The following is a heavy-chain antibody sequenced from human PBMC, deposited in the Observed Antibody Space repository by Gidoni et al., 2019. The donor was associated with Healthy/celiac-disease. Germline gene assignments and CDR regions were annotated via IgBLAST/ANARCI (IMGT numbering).Heavy chain of an antibody. CDR2: VDHSGST. CDR3: ARARRFGELLVDWFDP. V-gene: IGHV4-30-2*01. CDR1: GCSISSGGYS. D-gene: IGHD3-10*01. Sequence: QLQLQESGSGLVKPSQTLSLTCAVSGCSISSGGYSWSWIRQPPGKGLEWIGYVDHSGSTYYNPSLKSRVTISVDRSKNQFSLKLSSVTAADTAVYYCARARRFGELLVDWFDPWGQGTLVTVSS. J-gene: IGHJ5*02.